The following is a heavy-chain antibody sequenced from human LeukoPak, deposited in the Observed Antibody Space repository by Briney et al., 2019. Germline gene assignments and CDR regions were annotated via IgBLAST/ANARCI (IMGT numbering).Heavy chain of an antibody. D-gene: IGHD1-1*01. CDR3: ARHRALERHFDAFDI. CDR1: GGSISSGGYY. V-gene: IGHV4-30-2*01. CDR2: IYHSGST. Sequence: PSETLSLTCTVSGGSISSGGYYWSWIRQPPGKGLEWIGYIYHSGSTYYNPSLKSRVTISVDRSKNQFSLKLSSVTAADTAVYYCARHRALERHFDAFDIWGQGTMVTVSS. J-gene: IGHJ3*02.